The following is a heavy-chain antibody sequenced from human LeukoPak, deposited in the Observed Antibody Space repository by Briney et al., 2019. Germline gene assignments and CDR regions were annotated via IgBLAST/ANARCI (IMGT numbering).Heavy chain of an antibody. CDR2: IYPGDSDT. V-gene: IGHV5-51*01. J-gene: IGHJ5*02. Sequence: GESLKISCKGSGYSFTSYWIGWVRQMPGKGLEWMGIIYPGDSDTRYSPSFQGQVTISADKSISTAYLQWSSLKASDTAMYYCARYRYCSSTSCRPEGNWFDPWGQGTLVTVSS. CDR3: ARYRYCSSTSCRPEGNWFDP. CDR1: GYSFTSYW. D-gene: IGHD2-2*01.